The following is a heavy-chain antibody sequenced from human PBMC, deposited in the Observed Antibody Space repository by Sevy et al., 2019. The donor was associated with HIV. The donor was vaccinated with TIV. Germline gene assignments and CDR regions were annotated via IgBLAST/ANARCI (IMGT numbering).Heavy chain of an antibody. CDR1: GDTFNTYS. D-gene: IGHD6-13*01. CDR3: AVREAVAGPDY. CDR2: IIPIFRKA. V-gene: IGHV1-69*06. J-gene: IGHJ4*02. Sequence: ASVKVSCKASGDTFNTYSITWVRQAPGQGLEWMGGIIPIFRKADYQQNFQGRVTVTADKSTSTVYLYLSSLRYDDTAVYYCAVREAVAGPDYWGQGTLVTVSS.